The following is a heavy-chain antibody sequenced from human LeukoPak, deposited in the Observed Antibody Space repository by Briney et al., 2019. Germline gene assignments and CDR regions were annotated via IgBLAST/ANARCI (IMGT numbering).Heavy chain of an antibody. Sequence: GGSLRLSCAASGFTVSSNYMSWVRQAPGKGLEWVSVIYSGGTTYYADSVRGRFTISRDNSKNTLYLQMNSLRAEDTAVYYCAIVPPGQWLALFDYWGQGTLVTVSS. CDR1: GFTVSSNY. CDR2: IYSGGTT. D-gene: IGHD6-19*01. CDR3: AIVPPGQWLALFDY. J-gene: IGHJ4*02. V-gene: IGHV3-53*01.